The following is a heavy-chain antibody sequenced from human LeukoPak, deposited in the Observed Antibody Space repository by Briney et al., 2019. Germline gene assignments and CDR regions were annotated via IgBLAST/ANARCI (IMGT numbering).Heavy chain of an antibody. D-gene: IGHD1-14*01. V-gene: IGHV1-69*05. J-gene: IGHJ6*02. CDR3: ARDNLTPYYGMDV. Sequence: WASVKVSCKTSGDTFNNYAFSWVRQAPGQGLEWMGGIIHVFGTPNYAQKFQGRVTITTDESTSTAYMELSSLRSEDTAVYYCARDNLTPYYGMDVWGQGTTVTVSS. CDR1: GDTFNNYA. CDR2: IIHVFGTP.